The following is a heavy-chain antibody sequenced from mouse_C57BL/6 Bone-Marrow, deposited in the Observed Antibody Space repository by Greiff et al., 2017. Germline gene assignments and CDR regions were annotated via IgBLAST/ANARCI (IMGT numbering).Heavy chain of an antibody. D-gene: IGHD1-1*01. CDR3: ARNYGSNYVLYYVDY. J-gene: IGHJ2*01. CDR2: IWTGGGT. V-gene: IGHV2-9-1*01. Sequence: VKLVESGPGLVAPSQSLSITCTVSGFSLTSYAISWVRQPPGKGLEWLGVIWTGGGTNYNSALKSRLSISKDNSKSQVFLKMNSLQTDDTARYYCARNYGSNYVLYYVDYWGQGTTLTVSS. CDR1: GFSLTSYA.